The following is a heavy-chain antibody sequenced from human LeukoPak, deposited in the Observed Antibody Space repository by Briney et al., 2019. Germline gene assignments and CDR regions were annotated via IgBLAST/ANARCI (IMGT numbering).Heavy chain of an antibody. D-gene: IGHD4-11*01. J-gene: IGHJ4*02. V-gene: IGHV4-59*01. CDR1: GGSISSYY. CDR2: IYYSGST. Sequence: PSETLSLTCTVSGGSISSYYWSWIRQPPGKGLEWIGYIYYSGSTNYNPSLKSRVTISVDTSKNQFSLKLSSVSAADTAVYYCARDRYSNYSFDYWGQGTLVTVSS. CDR3: ARDRYSNYSFDY.